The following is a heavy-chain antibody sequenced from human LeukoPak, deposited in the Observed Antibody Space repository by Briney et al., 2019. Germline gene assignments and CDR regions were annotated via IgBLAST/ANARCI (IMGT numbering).Heavy chain of an antibody. V-gene: IGHV1-8*01. CDR2: MNPNSGNT. D-gene: IGHD6-6*01. CDR1: GYTFTSYD. CDR3: ARGSPLLYSSWSGYFDY. Sequence: ASVKVSCKASGYTFTSYDINWVRQATGQGLEWMGWMNPNSGNTGYAQKFQGRVTMTRNTSISTAYMELSSLRSEDTAVYYCARGSPLLYSSWSGYFDYWGQGTLVTVSS. J-gene: IGHJ4*02.